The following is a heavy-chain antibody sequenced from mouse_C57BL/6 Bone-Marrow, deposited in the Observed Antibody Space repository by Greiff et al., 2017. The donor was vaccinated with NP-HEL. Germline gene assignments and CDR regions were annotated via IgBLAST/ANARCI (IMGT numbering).Heavy chain of an antibody. CDR3: ERGGYLLWLRRCWYFDV. Sequence: QVQLQQPGAELVMPGASVTLSCKASGYTFTSYWMHWVKQRPGQGLEWIGEIDPSASYTTYNQKFKGKSILTVDKSSSTAYMQLSSLTSEDSAFYYCERGGYLLWLRRCWYFDVWGTGTTVTVSS. D-gene: IGHD2-2*01. CDR2: IDPSASYT. CDR1: GYTFTSYW. J-gene: IGHJ1*03. V-gene: IGHV1-69*01.